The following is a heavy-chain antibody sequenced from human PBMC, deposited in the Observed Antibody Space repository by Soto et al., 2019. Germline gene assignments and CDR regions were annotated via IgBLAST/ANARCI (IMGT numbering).Heavy chain of an antibody. D-gene: IGHD3-10*01. CDR2: INSDGGST. J-gene: IGHJ5*02. Sequence: GGSLRLSCAASGFTFRNYWMHWVRQVPGKGLVWVSRINSDGGSTSYADSVKGRFTISRDNAKNTLYLQMNSLRADDTAVYYCARVRYYDSGSSINWFDPWGQGTLVTVSS. CDR3: ARVRYYDSGSSINWFDP. V-gene: IGHV3-74*01. CDR1: GFTFRNYW.